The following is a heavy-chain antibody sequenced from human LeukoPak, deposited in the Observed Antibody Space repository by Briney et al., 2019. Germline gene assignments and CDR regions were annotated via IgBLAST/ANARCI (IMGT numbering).Heavy chain of an antibody. CDR3: AKSNGITMIVVASDAFDI. Sequence: TGGSLRLSCAASGFTFSSYAMSWVRQAPGKGLEWVSAISGSGGSTYYADSVKGRFTISRDNSKNTLYLQMNSLRAEDTAVYYCAKSNGITMIVVASDAFDIWGQGTMVTVSS. D-gene: IGHD3-22*01. V-gene: IGHV3-23*01. J-gene: IGHJ3*02. CDR2: ISGSGGST. CDR1: GFTFSSYA.